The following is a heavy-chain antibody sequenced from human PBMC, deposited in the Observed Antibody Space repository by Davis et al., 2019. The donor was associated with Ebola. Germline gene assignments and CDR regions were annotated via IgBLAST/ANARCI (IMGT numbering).Heavy chain of an antibody. CDR1: GGSISSGGYY. CDR2: IYYSGST. Sequence: MPSETLSLTCTVSGGSISSGGYYWSWIRQYPGKGLEWIGYIYYSGSTFYNPSLKSRALISVDTSKNQFSLKLSSVTAADTAVYYCATTPQYSSGQNKPFDYWGQGTLVTVSS. D-gene: IGHD6-19*01. CDR3: ATTPQYSSGQNKPFDY. J-gene: IGHJ4*02. V-gene: IGHV4-31*03.